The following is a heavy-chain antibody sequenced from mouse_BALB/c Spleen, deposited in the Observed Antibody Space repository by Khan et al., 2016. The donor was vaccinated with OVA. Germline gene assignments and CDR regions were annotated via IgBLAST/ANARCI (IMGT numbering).Heavy chain of an antibody. V-gene: IGHV5-6*01. Sequence: EVQLVESGGDVVKPGGSLKLSCAASGFTFSTYGMSWVRQTPDKRLEWVATVSTGGHYTYYQDTVKGRFTISRDNAKKTLYLQMSSLKSEATAMFYWSRLAYYYDSEGFSYWGQGTLVTVSA. J-gene: IGHJ3*01. CDR1: GFTFSTYG. CDR3: SRLAYYYDSEGFSY. CDR2: VSTGGHYT. D-gene: IGHD1-1*01.